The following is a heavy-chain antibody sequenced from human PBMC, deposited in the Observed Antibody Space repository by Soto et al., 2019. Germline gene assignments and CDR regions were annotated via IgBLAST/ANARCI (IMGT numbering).Heavy chain of an antibody. J-gene: IGHJ4*02. D-gene: IGHD4-17*01. CDR1: GGSITTSNW. V-gene: IGHV4-4*02. Sequence: QVQLEESGPGLVKPSGTLSLTCAVSGGSITTSNWWNWVRQTPEKGLEWIGQILHSGSTNYNPSLATRVTISVDKPKNQLSLMMTSVTAADTALYFCARSDYGVSNSQYFDYWGQGTLVTVSS. CDR2: ILHSGST. CDR3: ARSDYGVSNSQYFDY.